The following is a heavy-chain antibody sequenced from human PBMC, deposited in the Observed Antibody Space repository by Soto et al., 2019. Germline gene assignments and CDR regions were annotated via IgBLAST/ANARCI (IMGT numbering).Heavy chain of an antibody. CDR1: GGTFSSYT. CDR3: ARVWSNSYRHL. J-gene: IGHJ4*02. Sequence: SVKVSCKASGGTFSSYTISWVRQAPGQGLEWMGRIIPILGIANYAQKFQGRVTITADKSTSTAYMELSSLRSEDTAVYYCARVWSNSYRHLRGQGTLVPGSS. V-gene: IGHV1-69*02. CDR2: IIPILGIA. D-gene: IGHD5-18*01.